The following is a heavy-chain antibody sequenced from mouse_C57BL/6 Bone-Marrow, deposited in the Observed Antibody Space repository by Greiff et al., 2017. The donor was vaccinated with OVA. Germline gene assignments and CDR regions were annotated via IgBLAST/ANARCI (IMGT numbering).Heavy chain of an antibody. Sequence: VQLQQSGPGLVAPSQSLSITCTVSGFSLTSYAISWVRQPPGKGLEWLGVIWTGGGTNYNSALKSRLSISKDNSKSQVFLKMNSLQTDDTARYYCARANYYGSSYVGFAYWGQGTLVTVSA. CDR1: GFSLTSYA. CDR2: IWTGGGT. CDR3: ARANYYGSSYVGFAY. J-gene: IGHJ3*01. D-gene: IGHD1-1*01. V-gene: IGHV2-9-1*01.